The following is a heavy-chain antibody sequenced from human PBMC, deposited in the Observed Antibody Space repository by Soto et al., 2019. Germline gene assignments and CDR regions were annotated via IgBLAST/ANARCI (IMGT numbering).Heavy chain of an antibody. V-gene: IGHV3-48*03. D-gene: IGHD6-13*01. CDR1: GFTFSSYE. CDR3: ARVGYSSYSLDY. J-gene: IGHJ4*02. CDR2: ISSSGNTI. Sequence: GGSLRLSCAASGFTFSSYEMNWVRQAPGKGLEWVSYISSSGNTIYYADSVKGRFTISRDNAKNSLYLQMNSLRAEDTAVYYCARVGYSSYSLDYWGQGTLVTVSS.